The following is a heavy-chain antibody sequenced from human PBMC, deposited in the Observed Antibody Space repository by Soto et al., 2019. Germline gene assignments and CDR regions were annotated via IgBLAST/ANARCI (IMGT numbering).Heavy chain of an antibody. CDR2: INHSGST. V-gene: IGHV4-34*01. D-gene: IGHD3-10*01. J-gene: IGHJ6*03. Sequence: PSETLSLTCAVEGGSCSGYDWSWIRKPPGKGLEWIGEINHSGSTNYNPSLKSRVTISVDTSKNQFSLKLSSVTAADTAVYYCARVRGSGSYYKSVRYYYMDVWGNGTTVTVSS. CDR3: ARVRGSGSYYKSVRYYYMDV. CDR1: GGSCSGYD.